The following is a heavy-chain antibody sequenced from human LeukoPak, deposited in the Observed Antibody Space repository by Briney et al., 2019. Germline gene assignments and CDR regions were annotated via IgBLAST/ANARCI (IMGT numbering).Heavy chain of an antibody. CDR1: GYTFTSYY. CDR2: INPSGGST. Sequence: GASVKVSCKASGYTFTSYYMHWVRQAPGQGLEWMGIINPSGGSTSYAQKFQGRVTMTRDMSTSTVYMELSSLRSEDTAVYYCARASSSPSPGYCTNGVCVPGHYMDVWGKGTTVTVSS. D-gene: IGHD2-8*01. V-gene: IGHV1-46*01. CDR3: ARASSSPSPGYCTNGVCVPGHYMDV. J-gene: IGHJ6*03.